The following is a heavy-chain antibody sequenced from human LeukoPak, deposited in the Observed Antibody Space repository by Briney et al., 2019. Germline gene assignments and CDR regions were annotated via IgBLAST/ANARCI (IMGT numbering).Heavy chain of an antibody. CDR2: ISSSSSYI. CDR1: GFTFSSYS. J-gene: IGHJ4*02. V-gene: IGHV3-21*01. CDR3: ARALRDIVVVPAAIDY. D-gene: IGHD2-2*01. Sequence: GGSLRLSCAASGFTFSSYSMNWVRQAPGKGLEWVSSISSSSSYIYYADSVKGRSTISRDNAKNSLYLQMNSLRAEDTAVYYCARALRDIVVVPAAIDYWGQGTLVTVSS.